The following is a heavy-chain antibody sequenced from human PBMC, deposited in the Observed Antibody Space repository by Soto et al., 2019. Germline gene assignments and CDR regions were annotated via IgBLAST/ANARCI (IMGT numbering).Heavy chain of an antibody. V-gene: IGHV3-9*01. CDR2: ITWHSGTI. Sequence: EVQLVESGGGLVQPGRSLRLACAASGFTFDQYTMHWVRQAPGKGLEWGSSITWHSGTIGYADSVKGRFTISRDNAKNFLYLQMNSLRGEDTALYYCAKEMITFGDFNYYYMDVWGNGTTVTVSS. D-gene: IGHD3-16*01. CDR1: GFTFDQYT. J-gene: IGHJ6*03. CDR3: AKEMITFGDFNYYYMDV.